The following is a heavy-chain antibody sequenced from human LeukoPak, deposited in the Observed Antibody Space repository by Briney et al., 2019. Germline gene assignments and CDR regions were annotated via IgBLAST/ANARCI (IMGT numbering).Heavy chain of an antibody. Sequence: ASVKVSCKASGYTFTGYYMHWVRQAPGQGLEWMGWINPNSGSTDYAQKFQGRVTMTRDTSISTAYMELSRLRSDDTALYYCAIMYYHDGDAFDIWGQGTMVTVSS. CDR1: GYTFTGYY. CDR2: INPNSGST. D-gene: IGHD3-22*01. V-gene: IGHV1-2*02. J-gene: IGHJ3*02. CDR3: AIMYYHDGDAFDI.